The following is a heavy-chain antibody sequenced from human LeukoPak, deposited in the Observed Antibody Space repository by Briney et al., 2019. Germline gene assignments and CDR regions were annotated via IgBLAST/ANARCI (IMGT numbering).Heavy chain of an antibody. J-gene: IGHJ1*01. Sequence: ASVKVSCKASGYTFTTYDINWVRQATGQGLQWMGWINPNSGNTGYAQKFQGRITITRNTSISTVYMELSSLISEDTAVYYCARGPPTAQYFQHWGQGTLVTVSS. V-gene: IGHV1-8*03. CDR2: INPNSGNT. CDR3: ARGPPTAQYFQH. D-gene: IGHD1-1*01. CDR1: GYTFTTYD.